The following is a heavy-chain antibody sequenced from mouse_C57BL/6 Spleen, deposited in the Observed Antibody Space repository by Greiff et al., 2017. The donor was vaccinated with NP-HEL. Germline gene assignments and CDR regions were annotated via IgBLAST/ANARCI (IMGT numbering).Heavy chain of an antibody. J-gene: IGHJ4*01. D-gene: IGHD3-2*02. CDR2: IYPGSGST. CDR1: GYTFTSYW. CDR3: ATTAQATGYYAMDY. V-gene: IGHV1-55*01. Sequence: VQLQQPGAELVKPGASVKMSCKASGYTFTSYWITWVKQRPGQGLEWIGDIYPGSGSTNYNEQFKSKATLTVDTSSSTAYMQLSSLTSEDAAVYYCATTAQATGYYAMDYWGQGTSVTVSS.